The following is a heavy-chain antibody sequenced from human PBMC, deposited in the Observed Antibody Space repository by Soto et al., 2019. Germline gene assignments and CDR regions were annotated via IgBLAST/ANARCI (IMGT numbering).Heavy chain of an antibody. Sequence: EVQLVESGGGLVQPGGSLRLSCVASGLTFSSWMSWVRQAPGKGLEWVAMTTQDGSGKHYVDSVKGRFTISRDSAKNSMYLQMNSLTVEDTAMYYCASLDTAMIKTAGYWGQGTKVTVSS. J-gene: IGHJ4*02. D-gene: IGHD5-18*01. CDR3: ASLDTAMIKTAGY. V-gene: IGHV3-7*01. CDR2: TTQDGSGK. CDR1: GLTFSSW.